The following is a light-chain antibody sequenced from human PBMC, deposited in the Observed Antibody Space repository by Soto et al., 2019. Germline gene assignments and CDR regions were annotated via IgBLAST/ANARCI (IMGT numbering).Light chain of an antibody. CDR1: ALPDQY. CDR2: KDT. CDR3: QSADSLGTYV. V-gene: IGLV3-25*03. Sequence: SYELTQPPSLSVSPGQTARITCSGNALPDQYAYWYQQRPGQAPLLLIYKDTERPSGIPERFSGSTSETTVTLTISGVQAEDEADYYCQSADSLGTYVFGPGTKLTVL. J-gene: IGLJ1*01.